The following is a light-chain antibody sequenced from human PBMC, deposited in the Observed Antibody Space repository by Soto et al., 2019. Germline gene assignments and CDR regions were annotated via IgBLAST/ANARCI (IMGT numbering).Light chain of an antibody. V-gene: IGKV1-39*01. CDR1: QSISTY. CDR3: QHGYSTPLP. CDR2: AAS. J-gene: IGKJ4*01. Sequence: DIQMTQSPSSLSASVGDRVTITCRASQSISTYLQWYQQKPGKAPNLLIYAASTLQSGVPSRFSGSGSGTAFTLTISSLQPEDFATYFCQHGYSTPLPFGGGTKVDIK.